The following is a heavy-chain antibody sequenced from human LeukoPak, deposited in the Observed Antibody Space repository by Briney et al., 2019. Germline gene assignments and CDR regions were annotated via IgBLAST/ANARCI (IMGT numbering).Heavy chain of an antibody. V-gene: IGHV4-34*01. CDR3: ARSVDTAMVY. J-gene: IGHJ4*02. Sequence: PSETLSLTCAVYGGSFSGYYWSWIRQSPGKGLEWIGETYHSGSTNYNPSLKSRVTISVDTSKNQFSLKLSSVTAADTAVYYCARSVDTAMVYWGQGTLVTVSS. D-gene: IGHD5-18*01. CDR1: GGSFSGYY. CDR2: TYHSGST.